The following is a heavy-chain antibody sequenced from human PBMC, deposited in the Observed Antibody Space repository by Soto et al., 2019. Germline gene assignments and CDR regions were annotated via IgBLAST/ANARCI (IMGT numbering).Heavy chain of an antibody. Sequence: GGSLRLSCAASGFTFSSYAMHWVRQAPGKGLEWVAVISYDGSNKYYADSVKGRFTISRDNSKNTLYLQMNSLRAEDTAVYYCARETGYCSGGSCYTQNPLDYWGQGTLVTVSS. V-gene: IGHV3-30-3*01. D-gene: IGHD2-15*01. J-gene: IGHJ4*02. CDR1: GFTFSSYA. CDR2: ISYDGSNK. CDR3: ARETGYCSGGSCYTQNPLDY.